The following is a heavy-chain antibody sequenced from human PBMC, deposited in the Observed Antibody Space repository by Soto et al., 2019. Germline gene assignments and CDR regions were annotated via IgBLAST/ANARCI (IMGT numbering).Heavy chain of an antibody. Sequence: ASVKVSCKASGYSFTGYYMHWMRRAPGQGLEWMGWIDPDSGDTKHAQKFQGRVTMTRDTSISTAYMELSSLRSDDTAVYYCARAGGPVDYSDYVGTHYFDYWGQGALVTV. D-gene: IGHD4-17*01. CDR2: IDPDSGDT. CDR3: ARAGGPVDYSDYVGTHYFDY. CDR1: GYSFTGYY. V-gene: IGHV1-2*02. J-gene: IGHJ4*02.